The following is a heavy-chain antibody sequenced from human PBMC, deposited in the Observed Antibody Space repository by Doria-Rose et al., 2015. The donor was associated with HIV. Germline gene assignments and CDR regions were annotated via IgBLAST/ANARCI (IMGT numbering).Heavy chain of an antibody. CDR1: GVSLSSPGMG. V-gene: IGHV2-26*01. CDR3: ARIKSSRWYHKYYFDF. J-gene: IGHJ4*02. CDR2: IFSDDES. Sequence: QDSGPVLVKPTETLTLTCTVSGVSLSSPGMGVSWIRQPPGKALEWLANIFSDDESSYKTSLKSRLTISRGTSKSQVVLTMTDMDPVDTATYYCARIKSSRWYHKYYFDFWGQGTLVIVSA. D-gene: IGHD6-13*01.